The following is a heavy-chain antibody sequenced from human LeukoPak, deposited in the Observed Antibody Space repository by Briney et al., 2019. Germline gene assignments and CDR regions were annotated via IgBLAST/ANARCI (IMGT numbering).Heavy chain of an antibody. J-gene: IGHJ4*02. CDR3: ARDRPPGDF. Sequence: SETLSLTCTVSGGSISSYYWSWIRQPPGKGLEWIGYIYYSGSTNYNPSLKSRVTISVDTSKNQFSLKLSSVTAADTAVYYCARDRPPGDFWGQGTLVTVSS. CDR2: IYYSGST. V-gene: IGHV4-59*01. CDR1: GGSISSYY.